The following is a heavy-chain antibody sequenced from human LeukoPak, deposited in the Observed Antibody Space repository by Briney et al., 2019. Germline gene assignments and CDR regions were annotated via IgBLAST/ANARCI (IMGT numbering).Heavy chain of an antibody. Sequence: GGSLRLSCAASGFTFSSYWMHWVRQAPGKGLVWVSRINSGGSSTTYADSVKGRFTISRDNAKNTLYLQMNSLRAEDTAVYYCARKYGCSSTSCYGDSAAFDIWGQGTMVTVSS. CDR3: ARKYGCSSTSCYGDSAAFDI. J-gene: IGHJ3*02. V-gene: IGHV3-74*01. CDR1: GFTFSSYW. CDR2: INSGGSST. D-gene: IGHD2-2*01.